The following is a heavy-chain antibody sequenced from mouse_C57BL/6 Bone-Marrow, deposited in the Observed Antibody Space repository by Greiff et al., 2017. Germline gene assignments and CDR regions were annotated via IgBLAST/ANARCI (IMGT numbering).Heavy chain of an antibody. CDR3: SSCDGSYLDF. V-gene: IGHV14-4*01. D-gene: IGHD2-3*01. J-gene: IGHJ2*01. Sequence: VQLQQPGAELVRPGASVKLSCTASGFNIKDDYIHWVKQRPEQGLEWIGWIDPEIGDTEYATKFQGKATITSDTSSNTAYLQLSSLTSEDTAVYYSSSCDGSYLDFSGQGTPLTVAS. CDR1: GFNIKDDY. CDR2: IDPEIGDT.